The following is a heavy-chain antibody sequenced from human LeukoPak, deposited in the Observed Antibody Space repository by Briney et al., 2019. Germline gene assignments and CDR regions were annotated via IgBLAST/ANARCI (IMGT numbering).Heavy chain of an antibody. D-gene: IGHD4-17*01. CDR2: ISYDGSNK. CDR3: ARGQSYDDYVPFDY. V-gene: IGHV3-30-3*01. Sequence: GGSLRLSCAASGFTFSSYAMHWVRQAPGKGLEWVAVISYDGSNKYYADSVKGRFTISRDNSKNTLYLQMNSLRAEDTAVYYCARGQSYDDYVPFDYWGQGTLVTVSS. CDR1: GFTFSSYA. J-gene: IGHJ4*02.